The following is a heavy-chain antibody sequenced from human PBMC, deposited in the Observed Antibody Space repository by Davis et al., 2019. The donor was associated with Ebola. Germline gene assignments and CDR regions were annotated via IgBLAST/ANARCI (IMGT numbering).Heavy chain of an antibody. CDR3: ARDVKV. CDR2: IYYSGST. CDR1: GASIPRSSCH. Sequence: SETLSLTCTVPGASIPRSSCHWGWLRQPPGTALEWSGSIYYSGSTYYNPSLNSRVTISVDTSKHQFSLKLSSVTAADTAVYYCARDVKVWGQGTLVTVSS. V-gene: IGHV4-39*07. J-gene: IGHJ4*02.